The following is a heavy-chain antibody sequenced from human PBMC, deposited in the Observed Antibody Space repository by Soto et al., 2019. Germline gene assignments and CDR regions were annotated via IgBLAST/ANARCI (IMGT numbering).Heavy chain of an antibody. V-gene: IGHV3-53*01. Sequence: EVPLVESGGGLIQPGGSLRLSCAASGFNVRSSYMSWVRQAPGEGLEWVSVIYIGGTTYHADSLKGRFTISRDNSKNTLYLQMNSLRAEDTAIYYCARGLGDGYLAHWGQGTLVTVSS. CDR3: ARGLGDGYLAH. J-gene: IGHJ4*02. CDR2: IYIGGTT. D-gene: IGHD5-12*01. CDR1: GFNVRSSY.